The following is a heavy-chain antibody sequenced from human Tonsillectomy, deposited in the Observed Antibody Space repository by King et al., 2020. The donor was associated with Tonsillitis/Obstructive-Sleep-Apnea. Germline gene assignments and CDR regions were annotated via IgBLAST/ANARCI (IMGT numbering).Heavy chain of an antibody. V-gene: IGHV4-34*01. CDR2: INHSGST. CDR1: GESFSGYY. J-gene: IGHJ4*02. D-gene: IGHD3-16*02. Sequence: VQLKQWGAGLLKPSETLSLTCAVYGESFSGYYWNWIRQPPGKGLEWIGEINHSGSTNYNPSLKSRVTISVDTSKNQFSLKLSSVTAADTAVYYCARARSSGDYIWGSYRILDYWGQGTLVTVSS. CDR3: ARARSSGDYIWGSYRILDY.